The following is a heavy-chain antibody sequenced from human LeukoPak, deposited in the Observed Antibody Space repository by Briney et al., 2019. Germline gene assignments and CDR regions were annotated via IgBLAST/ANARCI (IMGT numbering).Heavy chain of an antibody. J-gene: IGHJ5*02. D-gene: IGHD1-26*01. CDR1: GFTFNTYS. Sequence: GGSLRLSCAASGFTFNTYSMSWVRQAPGKGLEWASIISRASESIFYADSVKGRFTISRDNAKNSLYLQMNDLRAEDTAAYYCARGATDTTRWFGPWGQGTLVTVSS. CDR2: ISRASESI. V-gene: IGHV3-21*01. CDR3: ARGATDTTRWFGP.